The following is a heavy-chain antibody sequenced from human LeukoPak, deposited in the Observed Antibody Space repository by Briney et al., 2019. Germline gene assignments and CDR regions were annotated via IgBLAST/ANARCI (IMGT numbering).Heavy chain of an antibody. J-gene: IGHJ4*02. Sequence: GGSLRLSCAASGFTFSSYAMSWVPQAPGKGLEWGSAISGSGGSTYYADSVKGRFTISRDNSKNTLYLQMNSLRAEDTAVYYCAKDILPYGSGNEVDYWGQGTLVTVSS. CDR2: ISGSGGST. V-gene: IGHV3-23*01. CDR3: AKDILPYGSGNEVDY. CDR1: GFTFSSYA. D-gene: IGHD3-10*01.